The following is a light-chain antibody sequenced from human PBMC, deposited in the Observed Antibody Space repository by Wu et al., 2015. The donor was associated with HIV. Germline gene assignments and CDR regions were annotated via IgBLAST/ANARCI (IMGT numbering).Light chain of an antibody. V-gene: IGKV3-11*01. CDR3: QQRSNWPRGLT. CDR1: QSVSSSY. J-gene: IGKJ4*01. Sequence: EIVLTQSPGTLSLSPGERATLSCRASQSVSSSYLAWYQQKPGQAPRLLIYDASNRATGIPARFSGSGSGTDFTLTISSLEPEDFAVYYCQQRSNWPRGLTFGGGTKVEIK. CDR2: DAS.